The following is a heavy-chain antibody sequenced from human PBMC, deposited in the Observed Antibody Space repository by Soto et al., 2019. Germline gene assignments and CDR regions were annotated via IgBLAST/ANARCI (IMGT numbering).Heavy chain of an antibody. V-gene: IGHV1-69*02. CDR3: ASSMVRGVMYYFDY. J-gene: IGHJ4*02. Sequence: QVQLVQSGAEVKKPGSSVKVSCKASGGTFRSYTIRWVGQAPGQGLEWMGRFIPILGIANYEQKFQGRDTITAHKSTSTAYMELSSLRSEDTAVYYCASSMVRGVMYYFDYWGQGTLVTVSS. D-gene: IGHD3-10*01. CDR1: GGTFRSYT. CDR2: FIPILGIA.